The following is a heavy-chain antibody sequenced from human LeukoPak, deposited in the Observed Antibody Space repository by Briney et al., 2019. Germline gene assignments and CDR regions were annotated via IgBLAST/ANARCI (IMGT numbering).Heavy chain of an antibody. J-gene: IGHJ5*02. CDR2: IYHSGST. Sequence: SGTLSLTCAVSGGSISTSNWWSWVRQPPGKGLEWIGEIYHSGSTNYNPSLKSRVTISVDTSKNQFSLKLSYVTAADTAVYYCARDSRVEYSSSKYWFDPWGQGTLVTVSS. D-gene: IGHD6-6*01. CDR3: ARDSRVEYSSSKYWFDP. V-gene: IGHV4-4*02. CDR1: GGSISTSNW.